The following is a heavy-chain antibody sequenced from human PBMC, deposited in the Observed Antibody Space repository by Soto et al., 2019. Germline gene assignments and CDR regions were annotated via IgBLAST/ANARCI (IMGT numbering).Heavy chain of an antibody. CDR1: GDTFTDYY. CDR2: VNPSGGHT. J-gene: IGHJ4*02. Sequence: ASVKVSCKASGDTFTDYYIHWVRQAPGQGLEWMGTVNPSGGHTTYAQHFLGRVTMTRDTSTSTLYMELSSLTSDDTAIYYCARGGHVVVVTAALDYWGQGTLVTVSS. V-gene: IGHV1-46*01. CDR3: ARGGHVVVVTAALDY. D-gene: IGHD2-21*02.